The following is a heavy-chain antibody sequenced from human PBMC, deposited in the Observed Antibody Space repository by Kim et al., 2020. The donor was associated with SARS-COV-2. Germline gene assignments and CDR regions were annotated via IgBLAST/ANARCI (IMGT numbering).Heavy chain of an antibody. CDR3: ATINTYYYDSSGSLLTFDY. CDR2: FDPEDGET. J-gene: IGHJ4*02. D-gene: IGHD3-22*01. Sequence: ASVKVSCKVSGYTLTELSMHWVRQAPGKGLEWMGGFDPEDGETIYAQKFQGRVTMTEDTSTDTAYMELSSLRSEDTAVYYCATINTYYYDSSGSLLTFDYWGQGTLVTVSS. V-gene: IGHV1-24*01. CDR1: GYTLTELS.